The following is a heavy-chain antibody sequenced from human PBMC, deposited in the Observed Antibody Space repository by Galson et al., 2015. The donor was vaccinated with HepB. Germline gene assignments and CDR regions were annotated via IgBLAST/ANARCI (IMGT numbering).Heavy chain of an antibody. CDR3: ARDFDY. J-gene: IGHJ4*02. Sequence: SLRLSCAPSGLTFSSYWMSWVRQPPGKGLEYVANIKQDGSEKYYVDSVKGRFTISRDNAKNSLYLQMNSLRVQDTAVYYCARDFDYWCQGTLVTVAS. V-gene: IGHV3-7*01. CDR1: GLTFSSYW. CDR2: IKQDGSEK.